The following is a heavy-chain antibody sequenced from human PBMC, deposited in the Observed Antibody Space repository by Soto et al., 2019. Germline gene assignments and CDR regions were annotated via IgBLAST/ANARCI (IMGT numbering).Heavy chain of an antibody. CDR2: ISSSSSYI. CDR3: ARLPRPDDAFDI. CDR1: GFTFSSYS. J-gene: IGHJ3*02. D-gene: IGHD6-6*01. Sequence: GSLRLSCAASGFTFSSYSMNWVRQAPGKGLEWVSSISSSSSYIYYADSVKGRFTISRDNAKNSLYLQMNSLRAEDTAVYYCARLPRPDDAFDIWGQGKMVTVSS. V-gene: IGHV3-21*01.